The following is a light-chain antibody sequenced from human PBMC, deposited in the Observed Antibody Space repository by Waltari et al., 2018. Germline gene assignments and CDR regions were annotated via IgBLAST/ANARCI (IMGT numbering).Light chain of an antibody. CDR2: EGS. Sequence: QSALTQPASVSGSPGQSITISCTGTSSDVGSNNLVSWYQQHPGKAPKLMIYEGSKRPSGVSNRFSGSKSGNTASLTISGLQAEDEADYYCCSYAGSSTYVFGTGTTVTVL. V-gene: IGLV2-23*01. J-gene: IGLJ1*01. CDR1: SSDVGSNNL. CDR3: CSYAGSSTYV.